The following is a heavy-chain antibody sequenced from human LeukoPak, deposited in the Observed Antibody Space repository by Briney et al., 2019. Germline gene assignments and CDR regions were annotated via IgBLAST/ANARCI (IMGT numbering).Heavy chain of an antibody. CDR2: TTDKAHSYTA. V-gene: IGHV3-72*01. CDR3: VIRSFAAFTL. CDR1: GFSSSDQY. J-gene: IGHJ3*01. Sequence: PGGSLRLSCAASGFSSSDQYMDWVRQAPGKGLEWVGRTTDKAHSYTAQYATSVKGRFTISRDESENSSYLQMNAVKTEDTAVYYCVIRSFAAFTLWGQGTMVTVSS. D-gene: IGHD3-3*01.